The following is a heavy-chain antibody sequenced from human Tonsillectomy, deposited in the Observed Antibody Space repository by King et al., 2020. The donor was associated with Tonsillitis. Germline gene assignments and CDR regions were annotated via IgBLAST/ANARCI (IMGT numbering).Heavy chain of an antibody. CDR2: IIRAVSST. CDR1: GFTFSSYW. J-gene: IGHJ4*02. V-gene: IGHV3-74*01. Sequence: VQLVESGGGLVQPGGSLRLSCGASGFTFSSYWMHWVRQAPGKGLVWVSRIIRAVSSTNYADSVKGRFTNSRDNAKNTLYLQMNSLRAEDTAVYYCARALGPDYWGQGTLVTVSS. CDR3: ARALGPDY.